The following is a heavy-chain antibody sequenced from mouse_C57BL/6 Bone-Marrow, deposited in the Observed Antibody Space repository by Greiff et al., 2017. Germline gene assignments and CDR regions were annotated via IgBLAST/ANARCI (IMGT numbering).Heavy chain of an antibody. D-gene: IGHD1-1*01. CDR1: GYTFTSYG. J-gene: IGHJ4*01. CDR2: IYPRSGNT. Sequence: VQLQQSGAELARPGASVKLSCKASGYTFTSYGISWVKQRTGQGLEWIGEIYPRSGNTYYNEKFKGKATLTADKSSSTAYMELRSLTSEDSAVYNCARDGSSCYYYAMDYWGQGTSVTVSS. V-gene: IGHV1-81*01. CDR3: ARDGSSCYYYAMDY.